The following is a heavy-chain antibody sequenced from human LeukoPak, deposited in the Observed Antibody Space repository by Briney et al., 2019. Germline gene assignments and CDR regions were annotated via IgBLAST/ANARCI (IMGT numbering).Heavy chain of an antibody. CDR3: ASGGGSSGFPDD. Sequence: ASVKVSCKSSGYTFNYYMHWVRQAPGQGLEWLGWINPNSGCTNYAQKFLGRVTVTRDTSISTAYMELSRLRSDDTAMYYCASGGGSSGFPDDWGQGTLVTVSS. CDR2: INPNSGCT. CDR1: GYTFNYY. J-gene: IGHJ4*02. D-gene: IGHD3-22*01. V-gene: IGHV1-2*02.